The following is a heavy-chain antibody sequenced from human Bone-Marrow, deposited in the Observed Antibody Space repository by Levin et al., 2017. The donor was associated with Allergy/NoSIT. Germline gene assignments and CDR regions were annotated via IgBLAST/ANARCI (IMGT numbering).Heavy chain of an antibody. D-gene: IGHD7-27*01. CDR2: LNGDSGNT. Sequence: LTGGSLRLSCAASGFTFSDYAMSWVRQAPGKGLQWVSTLNGDSGNTFYADAVKGRFTISRDSSKNTLYLQMNSLRAEDTAVYYCAKDWMGTRVYHYMDVWGKGTTVTVSS. V-gene: IGHV3-23*01. CDR3: AKDWMGTRVYHYMDV. J-gene: IGHJ6*03. CDR1: GFTFSDYA.